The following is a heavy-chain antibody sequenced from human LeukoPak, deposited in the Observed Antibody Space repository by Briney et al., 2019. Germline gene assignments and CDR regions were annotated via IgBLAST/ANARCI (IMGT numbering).Heavy chain of an antibody. Sequence: SVKVSCKASGGTSSSYAISWVRQAPGQGLEWMGGIIPIFGTANYAQKFQGRVTITTDESTSTAYMELSSLRSEDTAVYYCARMLGAYYYDSSGTLFDYWGQGTLVTVSS. V-gene: IGHV1-69*05. D-gene: IGHD3-22*01. J-gene: IGHJ4*02. CDR2: IIPIFGTA. CDR3: ARMLGAYYYDSSGTLFDY. CDR1: GGTSSSYA.